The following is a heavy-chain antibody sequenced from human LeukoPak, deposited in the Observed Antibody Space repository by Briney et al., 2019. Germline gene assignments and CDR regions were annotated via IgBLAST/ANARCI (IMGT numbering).Heavy chain of an antibody. V-gene: IGHV1-58*01. CDR1: GFTFTISA. D-gene: IGHD1-20*01. Sequence: GASVTVSCKASGFTFTISAVQWVRQARGQRLEWIGWIVVGSGNTNYAQKFQERVTITRDMSTSTAYMELSSLRSEDTAVYYCAAGYNWNDQEAFDIWGQGTMVTVSS. CDR3: AAGYNWNDQEAFDI. CDR2: IVVGSGNT. J-gene: IGHJ3*02.